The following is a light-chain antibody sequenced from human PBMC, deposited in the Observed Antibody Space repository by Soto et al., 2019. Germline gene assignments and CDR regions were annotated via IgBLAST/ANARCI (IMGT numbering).Light chain of an antibody. J-gene: IGKJ3*01. CDR3: QQYFSAPFT. CDR2: WAS. V-gene: IGKV4-1*01. Sequence: DVVMTQSPDSLTVSLGERATINCKSSQSVLYSSNHKNYLAWYQQKPRQPPQLLISWASTRESGVPDRFSGSGSGTDFTLTISSLQDEDVAVYYCQQYFSAPFTFGPGTKVDIK. CDR1: QSVLYSSNHKNY.